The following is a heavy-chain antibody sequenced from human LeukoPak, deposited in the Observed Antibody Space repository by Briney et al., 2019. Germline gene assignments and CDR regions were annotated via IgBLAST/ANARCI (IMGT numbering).Heavy chain of an antibody. CDR2: INSSSSYI. CDR1: GFTFSSYS. V-gene: IGHV3-21*01. Sequence: GGSLRLSCAASGFTFSSYSMNWVRQAPGKGLEWVSSINSSSSYIYYADSVKGRSTISRDNAKNSLYLQMNSLRAEDTAVYYCARDREYCSSTSCHNWFDPWGQGTLVTVSS. D-gene: IGHD2-2*01. CDR3: ARDREYCSSTSCHNWFDP. J-gene: IGHJ5*02.